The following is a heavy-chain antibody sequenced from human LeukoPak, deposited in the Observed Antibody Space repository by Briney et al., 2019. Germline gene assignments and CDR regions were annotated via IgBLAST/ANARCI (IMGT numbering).Heavy chain of an antibody. Sequence: GGSLRLACGASGFTFSSYSMNWVRQAPGKGLEWVSSISSGSSYIFYADSVKGRFTISRDNAKNSLYLQMNSLRAEDTAVYYCAKRAQYCGGGTCYDFDNWGQGTLVTVSS. D-gene: IGHD2-15*01. V-gene: IGHV3-21*04. J-gene: IGHJ4*02. CDR2: ISSGSSYI. CDR3: AKRAQYCGGGTCYDFDN. CDR1: GFTFSSYS.